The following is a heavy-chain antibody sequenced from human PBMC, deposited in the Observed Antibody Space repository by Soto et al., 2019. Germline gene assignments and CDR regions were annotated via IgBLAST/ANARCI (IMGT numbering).Heavy chain of an antibody. CDR1: GFTFSSYG. D-gene: IGHD3-22*01. J-gene: IGHJ4*02. CDR3: AKENYDSSTSIDY. V-gene: IGHV3-30*18. CDR2: ISYDGSNK. Sequence: QVQLVESGGGVVQPGRSLRLSCAASGFTFSSYGMHWVRQAPGKGLEWVAVISYDGSNKYYADSVKGRFTISRDNSKNTLYLQMNSLRAEDTAVYYCAKENYDSSTSIDYWGQGTLVTVSS.